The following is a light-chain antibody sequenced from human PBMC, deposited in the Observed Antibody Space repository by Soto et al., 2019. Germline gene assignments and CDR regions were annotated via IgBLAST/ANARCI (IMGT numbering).Light chain of an antibody. J-gene: IGLJ1*01. Sequence: QSALTQPASVSGSPGQSITISCTGTSSDVGGYHYVSWYQQYPGKAPKVMIYDVSNRPSGVSNRFSGSKSGNTASLTISGLQAEDEADYYCSSYTTSSTYVFGPGTKVTVL. CDR2: DVS. V-gene: IGLV2-14*01. CDR3: SSYTTSSTYV. CDR1: SSDVGGYHY.